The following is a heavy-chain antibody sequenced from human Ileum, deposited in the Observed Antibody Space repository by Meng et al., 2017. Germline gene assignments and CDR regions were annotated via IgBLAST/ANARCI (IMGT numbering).Heavy chain of an antibody. CDR2: INHSGST. D-gene: IGHD3-10*01. J-gene: IGHJ5*02. CDR3: ARGRGLIWFGEWFDP. Sequence: VVLLEWGAGLFKPSEPLPLTCAVDVGSFSGYVGSWIRQPPGKGLEWIGEINHSGSTNYNPSLKSRVTISVDTSKNQFALKLSSVTAADTAVYYCARGRGLIWFGEWFDPWGQGTLVTVSS. V-gene: IGHV4-34*01. CDR1: VGSFSGYV.